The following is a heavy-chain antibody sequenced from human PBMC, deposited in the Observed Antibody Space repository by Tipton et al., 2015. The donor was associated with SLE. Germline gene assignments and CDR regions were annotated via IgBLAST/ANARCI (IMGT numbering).Heavy chain of an antibody. J-gene: IGHJ3*02. V-gene: IGHV4-34*01. CDR1: GGSFSGYY. CDR2: ITHSGST. CDR3: ARGISPRVFDI. Sequence: TLSLTCAVYGGSFSGYYWSWIRQPPGKGLEWIGEITHSGSTNYNSSLKSRVTISVDTSKNQFSLKLSSATAADTAVYYCARGISPRVFDIWGQGTMVTVAS.